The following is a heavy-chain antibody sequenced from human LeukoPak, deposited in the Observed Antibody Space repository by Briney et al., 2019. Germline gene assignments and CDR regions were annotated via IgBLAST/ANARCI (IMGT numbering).Heavy chain of an antibody. J-gene: IGHJ4*02. CDR2: IIPIFGTA. V-gene: IGHV1-69*05. CDR3: ASDGRYCSGGSCYSY. D-gene: IGHD2-15*01. CDR1: GGTFTSYA. Sequence: VKVSCKASGGTFTSYAISWVRQAPGQGLEWMGRIIPIFGTANYAQKFQGRVTITTDESTSTAYMELSSLRSEDTAVYYCASDGRYCSGGSCYSYWGQGTLVTVSS.